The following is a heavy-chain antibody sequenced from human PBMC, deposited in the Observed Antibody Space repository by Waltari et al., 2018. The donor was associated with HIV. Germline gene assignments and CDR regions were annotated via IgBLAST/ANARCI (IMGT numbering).Heavy chain of an antibody. CDR2: INHSGST. V-gene: IGHV4-34*01. CDR1: GGSFSGYY. CDR3: ARRPDYGDYLFDY. J-gene: IGHJ4*02. Sequence: QVQLQQWGAGLLKPSETLSLTCAVYGGSFSGYYWSWIRQPPGKGLEWIGEINHSGSTNYNPSLKSRVTISVDTSKNQFSLKLSSVTAADTAVYYCARRPDYGDYLFDYWGQGTLVTVSS. D-gene: IGHD4-17*01.